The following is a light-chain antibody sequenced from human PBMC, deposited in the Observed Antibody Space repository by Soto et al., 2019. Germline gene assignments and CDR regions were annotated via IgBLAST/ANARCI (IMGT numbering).Light chain of an antibody. CDR3: QQYNNWPPMST. V-gene: IGKV3-20*01. Sequence: EIVLTQSPGTLSLSPGERATLSCRASQTISNTFLAWYQQRPGQAPRLLIYGASGRAAGIPDRFSGSGSGTDFTLSISRLEPEDFAVYYCQQYNNWPPMSTFGQGTKLEMK. CDR2: GAS. CDR1: QTISNTF. J-gene: IGKJ2*01.